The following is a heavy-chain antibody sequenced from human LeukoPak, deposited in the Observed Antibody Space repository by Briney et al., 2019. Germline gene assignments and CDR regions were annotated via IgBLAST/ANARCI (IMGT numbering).Heavy chain of an antibody. Sequence: GGSLRLSCTASGFTLGSHDMHWVRQIPGQGLEWVAAVSSGFHAFFADSVQGRFTVSREDARHSLYLQMNSLRAGDTAVYFCVREARGYHYTYFDCWGQGTLVTVSS. J-gene: IGHJ4*02. CDR3: VREARGYHYTYFDC. CDR2: VSSGFHA. V-gene: IGHV3-13*01. CDR1: GFTLGSHD. D-gene: IGHD5-18*01.